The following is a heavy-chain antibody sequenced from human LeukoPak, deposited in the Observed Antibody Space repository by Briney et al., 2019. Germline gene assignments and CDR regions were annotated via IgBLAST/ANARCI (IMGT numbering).Heavy chain of an antibody. CDR3: ARGGYYDSSGYPIWFDP. J-gene: IGHJ5*02. CDR1: GFTFSSYG. V-gene: IGHV3-33*01. D-gene: IGHD3-22*01. CDR2: IWYDGSNK. Sequence: GGSLRLSCAASGFTFSSYGMHWVRQAPGKGLEWVAVIWYDGSNKYYADSVKGRFTISRDNSKNTLYLQMNSLRAEDTAVYYCARGGYYDSSGYPIWFDPWGQGTLVTVSS.